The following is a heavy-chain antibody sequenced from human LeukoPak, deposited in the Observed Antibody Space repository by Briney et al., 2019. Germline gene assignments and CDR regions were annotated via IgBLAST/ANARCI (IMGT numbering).Heavy chain of an antibody. CDR1: GFTFDDYA. V-gene: IGHV3-9*01. CDR3: AKVGGSSDY. CDR2: ISWNSGSI. D-gene: IGHD1-26*01. Sequence: GRSLRLSCAASGFTFDDYAMHWVRQAPGKGLEWVSGISWNSGSIGYADSVKGRFTISRDNAKNSLYLQMNSLRAEDTALYYCAKVGGSSDYWGQGTLVTVSS. J-gene: IGHJ4*02.